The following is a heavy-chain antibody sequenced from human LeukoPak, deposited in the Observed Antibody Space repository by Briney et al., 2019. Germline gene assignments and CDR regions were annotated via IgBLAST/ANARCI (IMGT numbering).Heavy chain of an antibody. CDR3: AKDIRYSGSPRAFDI. CDR2: ISGSGGST. Sequence: GSLELSCAAPGFPFSSFAMSRVRPAPGKGLGWVPAISGSGGSTYYADSVKGRFTISRDNSKNTLYLQMNSLRAEDTAVYYCAKDIRYSGSPRAFDIWGQGTMVTVSS. J-gene: IGHJ3*02. CDR1: GFPFSSFA. V-gene: IGHV3-23*01. D-gene: IGHD1-26*01.